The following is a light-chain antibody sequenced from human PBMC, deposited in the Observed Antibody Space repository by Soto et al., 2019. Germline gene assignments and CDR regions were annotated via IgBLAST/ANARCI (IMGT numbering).Light chain of an antibody. CDR2: DAS. V-gene: IGKV1-5*02. J-gene: IGKJ1*01. Sequence: DIQMTQSPSSLSASVGDRVTIICRASQSVSTRLAWYQQKPGKAPKVLIYDASSWAGGVPSRFTGSGYGTEFTLTINSLQPDDFATYYCQQYSVDWPFGQGTKVEIK. CDR1: QSVSTR. CDR3: QQYSVDWP.